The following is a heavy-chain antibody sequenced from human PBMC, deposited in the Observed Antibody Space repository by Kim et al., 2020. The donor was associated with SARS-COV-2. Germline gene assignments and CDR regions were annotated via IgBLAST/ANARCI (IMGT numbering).Heavy chain of an antibody. CDR2: IHPGDSDT. Sequence: GESLKISRKASGYSFSTYWIGWVRQMPGKGLEWMGIIHPGDSDTTYSPSFQGRVTISADKSISTAYLQWSSLEASDTAMYYCARRVRLTIIVDWFDPWGQ. J-gene: IGHJ5*02. CDR3: ARRVRLTIIVDWFDP. D-gene: IGHD3-10*01. V-gene: IGHV5-51*01. CDR1: GYSFSTYW.